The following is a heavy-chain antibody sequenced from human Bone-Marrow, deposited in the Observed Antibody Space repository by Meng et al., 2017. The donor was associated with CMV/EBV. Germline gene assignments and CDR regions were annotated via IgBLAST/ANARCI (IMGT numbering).Heavy chain of an antibody. CDR2: ISYTGTA. V-gene: IGHV4-39*01. CDR1: GGSISTNNYY. D-gene: IGHD7-27*01. Sequence: SETLSLTCSVSGGSISTNNYYWGWIRQPPGKGLEWIGRISYTGTAYYNPSLMGRATMSVDTSENRFSLKLTFVTAADTAVYYCARQLAPNWADMTENFDYWGQGTLVTVYS. J-gene: IGHJ4*02. CDR3: ARQLAPNWADMTENFDY.